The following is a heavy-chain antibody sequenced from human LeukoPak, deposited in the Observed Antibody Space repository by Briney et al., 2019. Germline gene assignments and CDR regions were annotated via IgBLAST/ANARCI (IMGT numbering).Heavy chain of an antibody. CDR3: ARVSRYSSSWYSFDY. D-gene: IGHD6-13*01. CDR1: GYTFTGYY. J-gene: IGHJ4*02. CDR2: INPNSGGT. Sequence: ASVKVSCKASGYTFTGYYMHWVRQAPGQGLEWMEWINPNSGGTNYAQKFQGRVTMTRDTSISTAYMELSRLRSDDTAVYYCARVSRYSSSWYSFDYWGQGTLVTVSS. V-gene: IGHV1-2*02.